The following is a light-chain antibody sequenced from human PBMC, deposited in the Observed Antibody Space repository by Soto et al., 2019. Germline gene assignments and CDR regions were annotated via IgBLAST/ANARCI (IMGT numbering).Light chain of an antibody. CDR2: GAS. Sequence: IQMTQSPSSLSASVGDRVTITCRASQGISNELGWYQQRPGKAPKVLIYGASNLQSGVPSRFRGSASGTDFTLTISRLQPEDFETYYCLQDYTYPWTFGQGTKVDIK. CDR1: QGISNE. CDR3: LQDYTYPWT. V-gene: IGKV1-6*01. J-gene: IGKJ1*01.